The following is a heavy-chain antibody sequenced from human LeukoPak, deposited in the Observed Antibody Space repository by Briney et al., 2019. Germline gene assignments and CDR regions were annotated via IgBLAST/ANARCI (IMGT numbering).Heavy chain of an antibody. Sequence: GGSLRLSCAASGFTFSSYGMHWVRQAPGKGLEWVAFIRYDGSNKYYADSVKGRFTISRDNSKNTLYLQMNSLRAEDTAVYYCARTQQLERDFDAFDIWGQGTMVTVSS. J-gene: IGHJ3*02. D-gene: IGHD1-1*01. CDR3: ARTQQLERDFDAFDI. CDR1: GFTFSSYG. CDR2: IRYDGSNK. V-gene: IGHV3-30*02.